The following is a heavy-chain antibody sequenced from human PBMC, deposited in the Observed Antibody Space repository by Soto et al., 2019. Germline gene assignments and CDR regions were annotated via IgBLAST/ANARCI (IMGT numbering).Heavy chain of an antibody. CDR2: IYYSGST. CDR3: ARVVGYSSSWYQGESWFDP. J-gene: IGHJ5*02. Sequence: PSETLSLTCTVSGGSISSGDYYWSWIRQPPGKGLEWIGYIYYSGSTYYNPSLKSRVTISVDTSKNQFSLKLSSVTAADTAVYYCARVVGYSSSWYQGESWFDPWGQGTLVTVSS. D-gene: IGHD6-13*01. CDR1: GGSISSGDYY. V-gene: IGHV4-30-4*01.